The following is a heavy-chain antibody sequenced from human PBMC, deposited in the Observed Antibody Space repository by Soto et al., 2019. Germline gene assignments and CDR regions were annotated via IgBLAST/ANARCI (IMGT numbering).Heavy chain of an antibody. D-gene: IGHD6-13*01. CDR1: GFTFSDYY. CDR3: ASEGVSSSWYRKSGFDP. V-gene: IGHV3-11*06. Sequence: QVQLVESGGGLVKPGGSLRLSCAASGFTFSDYYMSWIHQAPGKGLEWVSYISSSSSYTNYADSVKGRFTISRDNAKNSLYLQMNSLRAEDTAVYYCASEGVSSSWYRKSGFDPWGQGTLVTVSS. J-gene: IGHJ5*02. CDR2: ISSSSSYT.